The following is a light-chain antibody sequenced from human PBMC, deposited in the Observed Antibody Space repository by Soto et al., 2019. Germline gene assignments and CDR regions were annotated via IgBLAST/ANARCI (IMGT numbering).Light chain of an antibody. J-gene: IGKJ5*01. CDR1: RSVSNN. CDR2: GAS. V-gene: IGKV3-15*01. CDR3: QQYNNGPMYT. Sequence: EIVMTQSPATLSVSPGERATLSCRASRSVSNNLAWYQQKPGQAPRLLIYGASTRATGIPARFSGSGSGTDFTLTISSLQSEDFAIYYCQQYNNGPMYTFGQGTRLEIK.